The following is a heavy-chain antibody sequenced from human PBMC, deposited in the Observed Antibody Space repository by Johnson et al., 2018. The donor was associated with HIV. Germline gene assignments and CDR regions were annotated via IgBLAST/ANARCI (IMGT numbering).Heavy chain of an antibody. J-gene: IGHJ3*02. Sequence: QMPLVESGGGVVQPGGSLRLSCAASGFTFSSYGMHWVRQAPGTGLEWVAFLRYDGSNKYYADSVKGRFTISRDNSKTTLYLQMNSLRAEDTAVYYCAKDPGSGSPGAFDIWGQGTMVTVSS. D-gene: IGHD1-26*01. CDR2: LRYDGSNK. V-gene: IGHV3-30*02. CDR1: GFTFSSYG. CDR3: AKDPGSGSPGAFDI.